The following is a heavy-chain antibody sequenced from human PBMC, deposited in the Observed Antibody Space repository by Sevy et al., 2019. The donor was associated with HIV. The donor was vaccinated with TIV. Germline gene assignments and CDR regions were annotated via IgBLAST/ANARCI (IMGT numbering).Heavy chain of an antibody. J-gene: IGHJ6*03. Sequence: SETLSLTCTVSGGSISSYYWSWIRQPPGKGLEWIGYIYYSGSTNYNPSLKSRVTISVDTSKNQFSLKLSSVTAADTALYYCVRIVVVPAAISWDHYYYYMHVWGKGTTVTVSS. CDR3: VRIVVVPAAISWDHYYYYMHV. CDR2: IYYSGST. V-gene: IGHV4-59*08. D-gene: IGHD2-2*01. CDR1: GGSISSYY.